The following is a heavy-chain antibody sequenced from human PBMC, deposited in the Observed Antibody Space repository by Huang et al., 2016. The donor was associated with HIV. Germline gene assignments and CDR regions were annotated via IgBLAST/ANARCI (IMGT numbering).Heavy chain of an antibody. CDR2: IKQDETEK. V-gene: IGHV3-7*01. J-gene: IGHJ6*02. Sequence: VESGGRSVQPGGSIRLSCVGSTFTFGAYWMSWVRQPPGMGVEWVANIKQDETEKYYVDSVKGRFNISRDNAKKVLFLEMDALRVEDTAIYFCATKTAGMDIWGQGTTVIVSS. CDR3: ATKTAGMDI. CDR1: TFTFGAYW.